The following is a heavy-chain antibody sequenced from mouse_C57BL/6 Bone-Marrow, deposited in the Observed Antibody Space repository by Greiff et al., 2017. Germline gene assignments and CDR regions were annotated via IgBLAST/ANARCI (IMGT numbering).Heavy chain of an antibody. Sequence: VQLKQSGPELVKPGASVKISCKASGYTFTDYYMNWVKQSHGKSLEWIGDINPNNGGTSYNQKFKGKATLTVDKSSSTACMELRSLTSEDSAVYYCARSGGYDVYAMDYWGQGTSVTVSS. CDR2: INPNNGGT. J-gene: IGHJ4*01. D-gene: IGHD2-2*01. CDR3: ARSGGYDVYAMDY. CDR1: GYTFTDYY. V-gene: IGHV1-26*01.